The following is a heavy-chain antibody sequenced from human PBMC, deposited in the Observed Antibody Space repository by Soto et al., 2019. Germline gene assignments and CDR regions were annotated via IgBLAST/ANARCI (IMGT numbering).Heavy chain of an antibody. V-gene: IGHV2-5*02. D-gene: IGHD3-3*01. CDR1: GSWPTTSGVG. J-gene: IGHJ3*01. CDR2: IYWDDDT. CDR3: VRFWSGLLVRRHIDAFDL. Sequence: QITFKESGPPLVRPTQTLTLACSLSGSWPTTSGVGVGWIRQPPGKALEFLALIYWDDDTRYRPSLSTRLTISKDTSKNLVVLTMTNVGPVDTATYYCVRFWSGLLVRRHIDAFDLWGQGTMVTVSS.